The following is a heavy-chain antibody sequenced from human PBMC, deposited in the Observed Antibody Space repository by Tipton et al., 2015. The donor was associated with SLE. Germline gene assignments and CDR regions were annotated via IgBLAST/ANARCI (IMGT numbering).Heavy chain of an antibody. D-gene: IGHD3-16*01. CDR2: INHSGST. J-gene: IGHJ3*02. CDR3: ARGGGNDAFDI. V-gene: IGHV4-39*07. CDR1: GGSISSSSYY. Sequence: TLSLTCTVSGGSISSSSYYWSWIRQPPGKGLEWIGEINHSGSTNYNPSLKSRVTISVDTSKNQFSLKLSSVTAADTAVYYCARGGGNDAFDIWGQGTVVTVSS.